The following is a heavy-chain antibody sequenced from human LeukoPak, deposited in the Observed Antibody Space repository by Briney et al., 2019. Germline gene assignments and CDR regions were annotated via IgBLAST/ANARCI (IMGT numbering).Heavy chain of an antibody. J-gene: IGHJ4*02. CDR2: ISYDGSNK. V-gene: IGHV3-30*03. CDR1: GFTFSSYG. CDR3: VRTPPNWGADF. Sequence: GGSLRLSCAASGFTFSSYGMHWVRQDPGKGLEWVAVISYDGSNKYYADSVKGRFTISRDNSKNTLYLQMNSLRAEDTAVYYCVRTPPNWGADFWGRGTLVTVSS. D-gene: IGHD7-27*01.